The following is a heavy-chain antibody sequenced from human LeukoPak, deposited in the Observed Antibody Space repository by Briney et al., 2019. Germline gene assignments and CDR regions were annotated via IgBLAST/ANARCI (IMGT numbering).Heavy chain of an antibody. D-gene: IGHD5-24*01. J-gene: IGHJ3*02. Sequence: PSETLSLTCAVYGGSFSGYYWSWLRQPPGKGLEWIGEINHSGSTNYNPSLKSRVTISVDTSKNQFSLKLSSVTAAGTAVYYCAPLRGGYTSHAFDIWGQGTMVTVSS. V-gene: IGHV4-34*01. CDR1: GGSFSGYY. CDR2: INHSGST. CDR3: APLRGGYTSHAFDI.